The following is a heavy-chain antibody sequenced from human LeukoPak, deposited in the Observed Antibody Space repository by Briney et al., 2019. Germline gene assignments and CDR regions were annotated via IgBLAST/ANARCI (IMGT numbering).Heavy chain of an antibody. CDR3: ASHYYGSGKLEY. CDR2: ISSSSSYI. J-gene: IGHJ4*02. CDR1: GFTFSSYS. V-gene: IGHV3-21*01. Sequence: GGSLRLSCAASGFTFSSYSMSWVRQAPGKGLEWVSSISSSSSYIYYADSVKGRFTISRDNAKNSLYLQMNSLRDEDTAVYYCASHYYGSGKLEYWGQGTLVTVSS. D-gene: IGHD3-10*01.